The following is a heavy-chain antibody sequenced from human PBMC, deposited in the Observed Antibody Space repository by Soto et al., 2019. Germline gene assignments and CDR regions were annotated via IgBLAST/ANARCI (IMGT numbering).Heavy chain of an antibody. V-gene: IGHV1-18*04. J-gene: IGHJ6*02. D-gene: IGHD2-2*01. CDR2: ISAYNGNT. Sequence: ASVKVSCKASGYTFTSYGISWVRQAPGQGLEWMGWISAYNGNTNYAQKLQGRVTMTTDTSTSTAGMELRSLRSDDTAVYYCARDDLVAVPCATPLDYYVMDLWGQATPVTVSS. CDR3: ARDDLVAVPCATPLDYYVMDL. CDR1: GYTFTSYG.